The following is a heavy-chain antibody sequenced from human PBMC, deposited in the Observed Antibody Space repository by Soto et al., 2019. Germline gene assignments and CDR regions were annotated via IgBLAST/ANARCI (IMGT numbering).Heavy chain of an antibody. Sequence: SETLSLTCAVYGGSFSGYYWSWIRQPPGKGLEWIGEINHSGSTNYNPSLKSRVTISVDTSKNQFSLKLSSVTAADTAVYYCARLVVVVAATHSWFDPWGQGTLVTVSS. D-gene: IGHD2-15*01. CDR2: INHSGST. CDR1: GGSFSGYY. CDR3: ARLVVVVAATHSWFDP. V-gene: IGHV4-34*01. J-gene: IGHJ5*02.